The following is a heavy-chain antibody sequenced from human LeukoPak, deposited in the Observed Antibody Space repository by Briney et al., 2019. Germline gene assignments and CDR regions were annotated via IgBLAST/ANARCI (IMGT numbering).Heavy chain of an antibody. CDR2: ISYDGSNK. CDR3: AREATIFGVVIGYYYYYMDV. V-gene: IGHV3-30*03. CDR1: GFTFNSYG. Sequence: GRSLRLSCAASGFTFNSYGMHWVRQAPGKGLEWVAVISYDGSNKYYADSVKGRFTISRDNSKNTLYLQMNSLRAEDTAVYYCAREATIFGVVIGYYYYYMDVWGKGTTVTVSS. J-gene: IGHJ6*03. D-gene: IGHD3-3*01.